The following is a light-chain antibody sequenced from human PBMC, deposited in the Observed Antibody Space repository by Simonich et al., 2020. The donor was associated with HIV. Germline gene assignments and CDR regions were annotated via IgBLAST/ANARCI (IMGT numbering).Light chain of an antibody. J-gene: IGKJ4*01. CDR2: WAS. V-gene: IGKV4-1*01. CDR1: QSVLYSSNTKYS. CDR3: QQYYSTPLT. Sequence: DIVMTQSPDSLAVSLGERATINCKSSQSVLYSSNTKYSLAWYQQKPGQPPKLLIYWASTRESGVPDRFSGSGSGTDFTLTISSLQAEDVAVYYCQQYYSTPLTFGGGTKVEIK.